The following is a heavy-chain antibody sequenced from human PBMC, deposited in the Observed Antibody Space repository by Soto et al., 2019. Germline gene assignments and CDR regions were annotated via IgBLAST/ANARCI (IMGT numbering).Heavy chain of an antibody. CDR1: GGSISSGGYY. Sequence: QVQLQESGPGLVKPSQTLSLTCTVSGGSISSGGYYWSWIRQHPGKGLEWIGYIDYSGSTYYNPSLKSRVTISADTSKNQFSLKLSSVTAADTAVYYCARADSVLWFGVAFDYWGQGTLVTVSS. V-gene: IGHV4-31*03. D-gene: IGHD3-10*01. CDR3: ARADSVLWFGVAFDY. J-gene: IGHJ4*02. CDR2: IDYSGST.